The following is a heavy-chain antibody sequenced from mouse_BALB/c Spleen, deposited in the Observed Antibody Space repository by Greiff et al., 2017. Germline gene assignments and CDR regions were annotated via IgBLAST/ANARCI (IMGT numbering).Heavy chain of an antibody. CDR1: GYTFTSYT. D-gene: IGHD2-1*01. J-gene: IGHJ3*01. V-gene: IGHV1-4*02. CDR2: INPSSGYT. CDR3: ASDYGNPAY. Sequence: VQLVESAAELARPGASVKMSCKASGYTFTSYTMHWVKQRPGQGLEWIGYINPSSGYTEYNQKFKDKTTLTADKSSSTAYMQLSSLTSEDSAVYYCASDYGNPAYWGQGTLVTVSA.